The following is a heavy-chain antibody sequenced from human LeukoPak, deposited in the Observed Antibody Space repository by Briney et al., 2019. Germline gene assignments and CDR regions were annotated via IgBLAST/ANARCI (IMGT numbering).Heavy chain of an antibody. Sequence: PGGSLRLSCAASGFTFSRYWMTWVRQAPGKGLEWVANINEDGGEKYYVESVKGRFTISRDNAESSLFLQMNSLRAEDTAVYYCGRVPATVKADYWGQGTLVTVSS. D-gene: IGHD4-17*01. V-gene: IGHV3-7*04. CDR2: INEDGGEK. CDR1: GFTFSRYW. CDR3: GRVPATVKADY. J-gene: IGHJ4*02.